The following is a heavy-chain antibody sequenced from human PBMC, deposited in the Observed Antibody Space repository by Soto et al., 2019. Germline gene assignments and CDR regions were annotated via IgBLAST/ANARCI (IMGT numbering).Heavy chain of an antibody. D-gene: IGHD1-26*01. V-gene: IGHV3-23*01. CDR1: GFTFSSYA. J-gene: IGHJ4*01. Sequence: GGSLRLSCAASGFTFSSYAMSWVRQAPGKGLEWVSAISSSGSSTYYADSVKGRFTISRDNSKNTLYLQMNSLRAEDTAVYYCARDRKVGATYFDYWGQGTLVTVSS. CDR3: ARDRKVGATYFDY. CDR2: ISSSGSST.